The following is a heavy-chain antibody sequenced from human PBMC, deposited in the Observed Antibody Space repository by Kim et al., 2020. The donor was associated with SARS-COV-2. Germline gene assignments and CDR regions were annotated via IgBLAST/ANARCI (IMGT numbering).Heavy chain of an antibody. D-gene: IGHD3-3*01. Sequence: ASVKVSCKVSGYTLTELSMHWVRQAPGKGLEWMGGFDPEDGETIYAQKFQGRVTMTEDTSTDTAYMELSSLRSEDTAVYYCATANYDFWSGYYYYYGMDVWGQGTTVTVSS. CDR1: GYTLTELS. CDR3: ATANYDFWSGYYYYYGMDV. V-gene: IGHV1-24*01. J-gene: IGHJ6*02. CDR2: FDPEDGET.